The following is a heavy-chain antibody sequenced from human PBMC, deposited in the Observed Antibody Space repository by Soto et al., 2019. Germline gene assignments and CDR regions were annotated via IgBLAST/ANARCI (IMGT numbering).Heavy chain of an antibody. CDR2: INSDGSST. V-gene: IGHV3-74*01. CDR3: AREGIVVVPAAISLGMDV. CDR1: GFTFSSYW. J-gene: IGHJ6*02. Sequence: GGSLRLSCAASGFTFSSYWMHWVRQAPGKGLVWVSRINSDGSSTSYADSVKGRFTISRDNAKNTLYLQMNSLRAEDTAVYYCAREGIVVVPAAISLGMDVWGQGTTVTVSS. D-gene: IGHD2-2*02.